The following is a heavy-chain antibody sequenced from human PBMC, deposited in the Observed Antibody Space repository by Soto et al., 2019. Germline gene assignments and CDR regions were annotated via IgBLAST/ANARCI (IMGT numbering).Heavy chain of an antibody. J-gene: IGHJ5*02. CDR2: IDPGDTYT. CDR1: GYTFTTFW. Sequence: VESLKISCTGFGYTFTTFWISWVRQMPGKGLEWMGRIDPGDTYTTYSPAFQGDVTIAADKTTITAYLQWSSLKASDTAMYSCAGIYCTTSSCDRWFDTWGQGTLVTVSS. CDR3: AGIYCTTSSCDRWFDT. D-gene: IGHD2-2*01. V-gene: IGHV5-10-1*01.